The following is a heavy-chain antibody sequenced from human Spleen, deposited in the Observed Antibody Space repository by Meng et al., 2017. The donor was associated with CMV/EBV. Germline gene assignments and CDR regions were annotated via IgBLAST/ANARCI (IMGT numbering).Heavy chain of an antibody. Sequence: VVQVGAGGKKPGAQVKVSCKASAYTFAGYYMHWVRQAPGQGLEWMGRINPNSGGANYAQKFQGRVTMTRDTSISTAYMELSRLRADDTAVYYCARHVPIEYSSSSVYFDYWGQGTLVTVSS. V-gene: IGHV1-2*06. D-gene: IGHD6-6*01. CDR1: AYTFAGYY. CDR3: ARHVPIEYSSSSVYFDY. J-gene: IGHJ4*02. CDR2: INPNSGGA.